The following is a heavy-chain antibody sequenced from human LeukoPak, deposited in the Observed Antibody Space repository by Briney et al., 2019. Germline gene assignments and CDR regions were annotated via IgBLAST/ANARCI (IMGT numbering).Heavy chain of an antibody. CDR2: IYYSGST. Sequence: SETLSLTCTVSGGSISSYYWSWIRQPPGKGLEWIGYIYYSGSTNYNPSLKSRVTISVDTSKNQFSLKLSSVTAADTAVYYCARGTRYSGSYCAFDIWGQGTMVTVSS. D-gene: IGHD1-26*01. V-gene: IGHV4-59*01. CDR3: ARGTRYSGSYCAFDI. J-gene: IGHJ3*02. CDR1: GGSISSYY.